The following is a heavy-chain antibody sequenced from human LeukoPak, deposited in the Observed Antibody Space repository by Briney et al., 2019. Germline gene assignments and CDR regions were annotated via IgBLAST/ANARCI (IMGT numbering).Heavy chain of an antibody. CDR1: GFTFSSYA. CDR2: ISGSGGST. CDR3: ARLNYDILTGYYSFDY. D-gene: IGHD3-9*01. Sequence: TGGSLRLSCAASGFTFSSYAMSWVRQAPGKGLEWVSAISGSGGSTYYADSVKGRFTISRDNSKNTLYLQMNSLRAEDTAVYYCARLNYDILTGYYSFDYWGQGTLVTVSS. J-gene: IGHJ4*02. V-gene: IGHV3-23*01.